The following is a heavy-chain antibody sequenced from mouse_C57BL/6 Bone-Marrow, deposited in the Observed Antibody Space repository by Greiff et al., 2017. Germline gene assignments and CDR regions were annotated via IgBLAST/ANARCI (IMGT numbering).Heavy chain of an antibody. V-gene: IGHV1-69*01. J-gene: IGHJ4*01. CDR3: ARESHYYRNPYAMDY. D-gene: IGHD2-5*01. CDR1: GYTFTSYW. CDR2: IDPSDSYT. Sequence: QVQLQQPGAELVMPGASVKLSCKASGYTFTSYWMHWVKQRPGQGLEWIGEIDPSDSYTNYNQKFKGKSTLTVDKSSSTAYMQLSSLTSDDSAVYYGARESHYYRNPYAMDYWGQGTSVTVSA.